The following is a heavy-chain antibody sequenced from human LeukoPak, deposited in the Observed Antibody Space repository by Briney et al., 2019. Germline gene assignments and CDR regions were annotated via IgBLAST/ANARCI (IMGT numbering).Heavy chain of an antibody. Sequence: PGGSLRLSCAASGFTFSDYYMSWIRQAPGKGLEWVSYISSSGSTIYYADSVKGRFTISRDNAKNSLYLQMNSLRAEDTAVYYCARVAGEPKYYYGSGNGGNYYYYYMDVWGKGTTVTVSS. V-gene: IGHV3-11*04. CDR3: ARVAGEPKYYYGSGNGGNYYYYYMDV. J-gene: IGHJ6*03. CDR1: GFTFSDYY. D-gene: IGHD3-10*01. CDR2: ISSSGSTI.